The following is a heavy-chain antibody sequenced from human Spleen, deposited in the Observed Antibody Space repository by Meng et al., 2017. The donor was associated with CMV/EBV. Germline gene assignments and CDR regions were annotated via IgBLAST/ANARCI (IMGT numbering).Heavy chain of an antibody. D-gene: IGHD3-3*01. Sequence: GESLKISCAASGFTFSSYAMSWVRQAPGKGLEWVSAISGSGGSTYYADSVKGRFTISRDNSKNTLYLQMNSLRAEDTAVYYCARVGGYYDSWSGYYGEDYYYGMDVWGQGATVTVSS. CDR3: ARVGGYYDSWSGYYGEDYYYGMDV. J-gene: IGHJ6*02. CDR2: ISGSGGST. CDR1: GFTFSSYA. V-gene: IGHV3-23*01.